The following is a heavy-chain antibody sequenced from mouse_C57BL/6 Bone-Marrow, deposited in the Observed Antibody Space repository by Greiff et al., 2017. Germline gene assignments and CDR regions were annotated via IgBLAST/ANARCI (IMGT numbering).Heavy chain of an antibody. Sequence: QVQLKQPGAELVMPGASVKLSCKASGYTFTSYWMHWVKQRPGQGLEWIGEIDPSDSHTNYNQKFKGKSTLTVDKSSSTAYMQLSSLTSEDSAVYYCARTEGDYWGQGTTLTVSS. J-gene: IGHJ2*01. CDR1: GYTFTSYW. CDR3: ARTEGDY. CDR2: IDPSDSHT. V-gene: IGHV1-69*01.